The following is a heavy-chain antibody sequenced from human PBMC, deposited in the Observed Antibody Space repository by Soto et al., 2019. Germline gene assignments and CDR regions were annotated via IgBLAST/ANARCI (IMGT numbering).Heavy chain of an antibody. CDR2: ISTRSDI. CDR3: AREETAWPLAYGLDV. J-gene: IGHJ6*02. CDR1: GXTFSGYS. D-gene: IGHD2-21*02. V-gene: IGHV3-21*01. Sequence: GSLRLSCAASGXTFSGYSMNWVRQAPGKGLEWVASISTRSDIYYADSVKGRSTISRDNAKNSVSLQMNSMRAEDTAVYYCAREETAWPLAYGLDVWGQGTTGTVSS.